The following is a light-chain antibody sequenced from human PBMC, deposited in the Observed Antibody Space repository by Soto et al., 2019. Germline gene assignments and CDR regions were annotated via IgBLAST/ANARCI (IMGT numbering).Light chain of an antibody. Sequence: SYELTQPPSVSVSPGQTARITCSGDALPKQYAYWYQQKPGQAPVLVIYKDSERPSGIPERFSGSSSGTKVTLTISGVQAEDEADYYCQSADSSGTYVGFGGGTKLPVL. V-gene: IGLV3-25*03. J-gene: IGLJ2*01. CDR3: QSADSSGTYVG. CDR1: ALPKQY. CDR2: KDS.